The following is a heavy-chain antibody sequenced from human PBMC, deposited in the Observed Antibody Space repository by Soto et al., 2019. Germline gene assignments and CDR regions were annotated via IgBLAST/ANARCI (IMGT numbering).Heavy chain of an antibody. V-gene: IGHV4-39*01. CDR3: ARHGPLTNNWNELNC. Sequence: QLQLQESGPGLVKPSETLSLTCTVSGGSISSSPYYWAWIRQPPGKGLQWIGNIYYNGNTFYNPSLRSRLTISIDTSTSQFSLGLSSVTASDTAVYYCARHGPLTNNWNELNCWGQGTLVTVSS. J-gene: IGHJ4*02. CDR2: IYYNGNT. D-gene: IGHD1-1*01. CDR1: GGSISSSPYY.